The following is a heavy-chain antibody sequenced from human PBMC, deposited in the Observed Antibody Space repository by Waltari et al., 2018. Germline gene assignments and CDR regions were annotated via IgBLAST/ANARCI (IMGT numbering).Heavy chain of an antibody. CDR2: SNPNRANA. CDR1: GYTFTSYD. Sequence: QVQLVQSGAGVTKPGASVKVSCKACGYTFTSYDINWVRQATGQGLERMGWSNPNRANAGSAQKSQGRVTITRTSTISRAYTEQSSLRSEDTAVYYCARGRDEFALDNWGQGTLVTVPS. CDR3: ARGRDEFALDN. D-gene: IGHD3-10*01. V-gene: IGHV1-8*03. J-gene: IGHJ4*02.